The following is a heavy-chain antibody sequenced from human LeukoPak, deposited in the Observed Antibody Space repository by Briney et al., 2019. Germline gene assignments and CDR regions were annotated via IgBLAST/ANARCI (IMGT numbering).Heavy chain of an antibody. CDR2: ISSSSSTI. V-gene: IGHV3-48*01. CDR1: GFTFSSYS. D-gene: IGHD2-8*01. Sequence: GRSLRLSCAASGFTFSSYSMNWVRQAPGKGLEWVSYISSSSSTIFYTDSVKGRFTISRDNAKNSLYLQMNSLSAEDTAVYYCARDSVYAFDSWGQGTLVTVSS. J-gene: IGHJ5*01. CDR3: ARDSVYAFDS.